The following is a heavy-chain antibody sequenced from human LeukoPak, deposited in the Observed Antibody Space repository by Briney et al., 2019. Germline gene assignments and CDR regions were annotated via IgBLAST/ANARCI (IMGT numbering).Heavy chain of an antibody. CDR1: GGSISSGGYY. CDR2: IYYSGST. CDR3: ARDPAPYSGHDRYYFDY. Sequence: SQTLSLTCTVSGGSISSGGYYWSWIRQHPGKGLEWIGYIYYSGSTYYNPSLKSRVTISVDTSKNQFSLKLSSVTAADTAVYYCARDPAPYSGHDRYYFDYWGQGTLVTVSS. D-gene: IGHD5-12*01. J-gene: IGHJ4*02. V-gene: IGHV4-31*03.